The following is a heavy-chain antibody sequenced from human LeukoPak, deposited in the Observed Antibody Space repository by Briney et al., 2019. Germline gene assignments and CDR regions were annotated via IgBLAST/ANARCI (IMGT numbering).Heavy chain of an antibody. CDR2: IYYSGST. CDR3: AREVGGGFDP. D-gene: IGHD3-16*01. V-gene: IGHV4-59*01. J-gene: IGHJ5*02. Sequence: SETLSLTCTVSGGSISSYYWNWIRQPPGKGLEWIWYIYYSGSTNYNPSLKSRVTISVDTSKNQFSLKLSSVTAADTAVYYCAREVGGGFDPWGQGTLVTVSS. CDR1: GGSISSYY.